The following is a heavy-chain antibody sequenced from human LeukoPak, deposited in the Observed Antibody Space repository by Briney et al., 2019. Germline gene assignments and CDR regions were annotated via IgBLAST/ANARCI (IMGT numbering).Heavy chain of an antibody. Sequence: SETLSLTCTVSGGSISSSSYYWGWIRQPPGKGLEWIGSIYYSGSTYCNPSLKSRVTISVDTSKNQFSLKLNSVTAADTAVYYCARFSHQYYYDSSGSFDIWGQGTMVTVSS. D-gene: IGHD3-22*01. CDR3: ARFSHQYYYDSSGSFDI. CDR2: IYYSGST. V-gene: IGHV4-39*07. CDR1: GGSISSSSYY. J-gene: IGHJ3*02.